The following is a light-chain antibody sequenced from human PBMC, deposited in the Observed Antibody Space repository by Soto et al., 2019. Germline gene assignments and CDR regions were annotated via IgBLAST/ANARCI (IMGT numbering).Light chain of an antibody. V-gene: IGKV3-20*01. CDR1: QSVSSSY. CDR2: GAS. CDR3: QQYGSSPLYT. J-gene: IGKJ2*01. Sequence: EIVLTQSPGTLSLSPGERATLSCRASQSVSSSYLAWDQQKPGQAPMLLIYGASSRATGIPDRFSGSGSGTDFTLTISRQEPEDFAVYYCQQYGSSPLYTFGQGTKLEIK.